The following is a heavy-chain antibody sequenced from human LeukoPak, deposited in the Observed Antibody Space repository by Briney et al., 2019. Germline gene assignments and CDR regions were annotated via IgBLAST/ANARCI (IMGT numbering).Heavy chain of an antibody. V-gene: IGHV4-34*01. CDR1: GGSFSGYY. CDR3: ARDSAPQGVNAEYFQH. J-gene: IGHJ1*01. CDR2: INHSGST. Sequence: KPSETLSLTCAVYGGSFSGYYWSWIRQPPGKGLEWIGEINHSGSTNYNPSLKSRVTISVDTSKNQFSLKLSSVAAADTAVYYCARDSAPQGVNAEYFQHWGQGTLVTVSS. D-gene: IGHD3-10*01.